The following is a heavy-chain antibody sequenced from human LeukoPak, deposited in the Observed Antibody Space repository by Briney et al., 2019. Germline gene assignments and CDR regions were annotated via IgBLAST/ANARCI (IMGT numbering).Heavy chain of an antibody. J-gene: IGHJ6*02. CDR1: GGSISSYY. CDR2: IYYSGST. V-gene: IGHV4-59*12. CDR3: ARLYGMDV. Sequence: PSEALSFTCTVSGGSISSYYWSWIRQPPGKGLEWIGYIYYSGSTNYNPSLKSRVTMSVDTSKNQLSLKLSSVTAAGTAVYYCARLYGMDVWGQGTTVTVSS.